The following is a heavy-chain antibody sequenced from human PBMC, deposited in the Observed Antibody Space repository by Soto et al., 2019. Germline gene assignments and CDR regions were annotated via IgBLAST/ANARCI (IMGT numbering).Heavy chain of an antibody. J-gene: IGHJ4*02. D-gene: IGHD3-16*01. Sequence: SETLSLTCTVSGGSVSCGSYYWSWIRQPPGKGLEWIGYIYYSGSTNYNPSLKSRVTISVDTSKNQFSLKLSSVTAADTAVYYCARWGGPTYYFDYWGQGTLVTASS. V-gene: IGHV4-61*01. CDR3: ARWGGPTYYFDY. CDR2: IYYSGST. CDR1: GGSVSCGSYY.